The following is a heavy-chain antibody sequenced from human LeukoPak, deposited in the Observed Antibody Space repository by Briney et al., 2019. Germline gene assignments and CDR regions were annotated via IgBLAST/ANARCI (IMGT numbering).Heavy chain of an antibody. CDR2: INPSGGST. CDR3: ARTGYSSSWCYPPIDY. J-gene: IGHJ4*02. CDR1: GYTFTSYY. D-gene: IGHD6-13*01. Sequence: GASVKVSCKASGYTFTSYYMHWVRQAPGQGLEWMGIINPSGGSTSYAQKFQGRVTMTRDTSTSTVYMELSSLRSEDTAVYYCARTGYSSSWCYPPIDYWGQGTLVTVSS. V-gene: IGHV1-46*01.